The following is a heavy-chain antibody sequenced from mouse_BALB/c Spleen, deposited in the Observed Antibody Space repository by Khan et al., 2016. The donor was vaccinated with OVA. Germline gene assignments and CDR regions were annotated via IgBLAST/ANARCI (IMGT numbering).Heavy chain of an antibody. CDR2: IHYSGNT. Sequence: EVQLQESGPDLVKPSQSLSLTCTVTGYSITSCYSWHWIRQFPGNILERMGFIHYSGNTNYNPTLKSLISITRDTSKNQFFLQLNSLTTEDTSTCYCGRYGNYFDYWGQGTTLTVSS. CDR3: GRYGNYFDY. J-gene: IGHJ2*01. CDR1: GYSITSCYS. D-gene: IGHD1-1*01. V-gene: IGHV3-1*02.